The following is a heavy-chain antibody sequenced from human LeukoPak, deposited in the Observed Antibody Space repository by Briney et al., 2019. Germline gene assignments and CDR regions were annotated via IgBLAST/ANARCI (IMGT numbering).Heavy chain of an antibody. J-gene: IGHJ6*03. D-gene: IGHD2-2*01. CDR2: IYSGGST. CDR1: GFTVSSNY. Sequence: GGSLRLSCAASGFTVSSNYMSWVRQAPGKGLEWVSVIYSGGSTYYADSVKGRFTISRDNSKSTLYIQMNSLRAEDTAVYYCTRQREDSGSSTSRRLRYYYMDVWGKGTTVTVSS. V-gene: IGHV3-53*01. CDR3: TRQREDSGSSTSRRLRYYYMDV.